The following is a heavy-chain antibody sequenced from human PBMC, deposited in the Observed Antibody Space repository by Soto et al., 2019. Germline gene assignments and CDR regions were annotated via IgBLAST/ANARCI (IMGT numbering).Heavy chain of an antibody. V-gene: IGHV4-31*03. CDR2: IYYSGST. Sequence: TLSLTCTVSGGSISSGGYYWSWIRQHPGKGLEWIGYIYYSGSTYYNPSLKSRVTISVDTSKNQFSLKLSSVTAADTAVYYCARAEIAAAGTPAKCDYWGQGTLVTVSS. J-gene: IGHJ4*02. CDR3: ARAEIAAAGTPAKCDY. D-gene: IGHD6-13*01. CDR1: GGSISSGGYY.